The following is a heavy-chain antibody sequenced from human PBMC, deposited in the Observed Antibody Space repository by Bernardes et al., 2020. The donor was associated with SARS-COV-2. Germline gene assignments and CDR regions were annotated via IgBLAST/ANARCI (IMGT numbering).Heavy chain of an antibody. J-gene: IGHJ6*03. CDR1: GFTFSSYS. CDR2: ISSSSSYI. CDR3: ARVAISYFNYYYMDV. V-gene: IGHV3-21*01. Sequence: GGSLRLSRAASGFTFSSYSMNWVRQAPGKGLEWVSSISSSSSYIYYADSVKGRFTISRDNAKNSLYLQMNSLRAEDTAVYYCARVAISYFNYYYMDVWGKGTTVTVSS.